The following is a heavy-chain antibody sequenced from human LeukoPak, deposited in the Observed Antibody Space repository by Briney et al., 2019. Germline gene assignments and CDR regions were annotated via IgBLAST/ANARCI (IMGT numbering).Heavy chain of an antibody. J-gene: IGHJ6*03. CDR2: TYSGGST. Sequence: SGGSLRLSCAASGFTVSSNYMSWVRQAPGKGLEWVSVTYSGGSTYYADSVKGRFTISRDNSKNTLYLQMNSLRAEDTAVYYCARDKIPTGNYYYYMDVWGKGTTVTVSS. D-gene: IGHD2-21*01. CDR3: ARDKIPTGNYYYYMDV. CDR1: GFTVSSNY. V-gene: IGHV3-66*02.